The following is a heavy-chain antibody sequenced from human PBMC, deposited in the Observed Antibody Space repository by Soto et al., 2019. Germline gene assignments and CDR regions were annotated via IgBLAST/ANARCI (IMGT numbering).Heavy chain of an antibody. V-gene: IGHV1-3*01. J-gene: IGHJ4*02. CDR1: GYIFTRYA. CDR3: ARDRNHDSSGYYAY. CDR2: IDAGNGNT. D-gene: IGHD3-22*01. Sequence: ASVKVSCKASGYIFTRYAIHWVRQAPGQRLEWMGWIDAGNGNTRYSPRLQGRVTITRDTSATTVYMELSRLRSEDTAVYYCARDRNHDSSGYYAYWGQGALVTVSS.